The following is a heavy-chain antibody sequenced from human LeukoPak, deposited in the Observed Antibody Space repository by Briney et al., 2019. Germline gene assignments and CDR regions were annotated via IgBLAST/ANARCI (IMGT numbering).Heavy chain of an antibody. CDR2: IYSSGNT. CDR3: ARRNDFGI. V-gene: IGHV4-59*08. Sequence: SETLSLTCTVSGGSISGDHWNWIRQPPGKGLEWIGYIYSSGNTNYNPSLKSRVTISVDMSKNQFSLKLSSVTAADTAVYYCARRNDFGIWGQGTTVTVSS. J-gene: IGHJ3*02. CDR1: GGSISGDH.